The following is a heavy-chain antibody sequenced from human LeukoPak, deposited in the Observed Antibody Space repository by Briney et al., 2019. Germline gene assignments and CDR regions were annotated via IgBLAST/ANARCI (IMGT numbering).Heavy chain of an antibody. D-gene: IGHD3-16*01. CDR1: GFSFNNYA. J-gene: IGHJ4*02. CDR3: ARGGLSFFYDGLDY. Sequence: GGSLRLSCAASGFSFNNYAMSWVRQAPGKGLEWVSAISGGGDATKYADSVKGRFTISRDNSKNTLYLQMNSLRAEDTAVYYCARGGLSFFYDGLDYWGQGTLVTVSS. V-gene: IGHV3-23*01. CDR2: ISGGGDAT.